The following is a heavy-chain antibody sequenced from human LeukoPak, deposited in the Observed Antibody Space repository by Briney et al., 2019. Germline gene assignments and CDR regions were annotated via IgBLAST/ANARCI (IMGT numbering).Heavy chain of an antibody. CDR2: ISYDGSNK. CDR3: ARGIYDSSGYYPDY. CDR1: GFTFSSYA. Sequence: GGSLRLSCAASGFTFSSYAMHWVRQAPGKGLEWVAVISYDGSNKYYADSVKGRFTISRDNSKNTLYLQMNSLRAEDTAVYYCARGIYDSSGYYPDYWGQGTLVTVSS. D-gene: IGHD3-22*01. V-gene: IGHV3-30-3*01. J-gene: IGHJ4*02.